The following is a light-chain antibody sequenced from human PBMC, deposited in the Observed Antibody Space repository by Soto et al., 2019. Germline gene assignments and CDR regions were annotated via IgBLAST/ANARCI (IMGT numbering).Light chain of an antibody. Sequence: EIVMTQSPATLSVSPGERATLSCRVSQSVSSNLAWYQQKHGQAPRLLIYGASTRATGIPARFSGSGSGTEFTLTISSLQSEDFAVYYCQQYNNWWTFGQGTKVEIK. CDR3: QQYNNWWT. CDR1: QSVSSN. V-gene: IGKV3-15*01. CDR2: GAS. J-gene: IGKJ1*01.